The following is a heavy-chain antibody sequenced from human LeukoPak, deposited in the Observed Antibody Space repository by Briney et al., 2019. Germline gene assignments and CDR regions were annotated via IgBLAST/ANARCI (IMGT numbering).Heavy chain of an antibody. CDR3: ARNIRYSSGLNWFDP. CDR1: GGSISSSSDY. V-gene: IGHV4-39*01. J-gene: IGHJ5*02. CDR2: IHYSGST. D-gene: IGHD6-19*01. Sequence: TSETLSLTCTVSGGSISSSSDYWGRIRQPPGKGLEWIGSIHYSGSTYYNPSLKSRVTISVDTSKKQCSLRLSSVTAADTAVYYCARNIRYSSGLNWFDPWGQGTLVTVSS.